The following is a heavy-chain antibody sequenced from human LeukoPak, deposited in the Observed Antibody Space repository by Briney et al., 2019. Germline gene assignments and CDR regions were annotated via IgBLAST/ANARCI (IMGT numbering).Heavy chain of an antibody. CDR3: ARGTPGYCSGGSCYSYMDV. J-gene: IGHJ6*03. Sequence: ASVKVSCKASGYTFTSYDINWVRQATGQGLEWMGWMNPNSGNTGYAQKFQGRVTMTRNTSISTAYMELSSLRSEDTAVYYCARGTPGYCSGGSCYSYMDVWGKGTTVTVSS. D-gene: IGHD2-15*01. CDR2: MNPNSGNT. V-gene: IGHV1-8*01. CDR1: GYTFTSYD.